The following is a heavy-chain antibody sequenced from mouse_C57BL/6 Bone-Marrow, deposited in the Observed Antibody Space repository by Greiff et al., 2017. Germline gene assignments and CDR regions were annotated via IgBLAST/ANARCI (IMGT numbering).Heavy chain of an antibody. D-gene: IGHD1-1*01. Sequence: QVQLQQPGAELVKPGASVKLSCKASGYTFTSYWMHWVKQRPGQGLEWIGLIDPSDSYTNYNQKFKGKATLTVDTSSSTAYMQLSSLTSEDSAVCYCARGDYYCSSYRYIDVWGTGTTVTVSS. J-gene: IGHJ1*03. CDR2: IDPSDSYT. V-gene: IGHV1-59*01. CDR1: GYTFTSYW. CDR3: ARGDYYCSSYRYIDV.